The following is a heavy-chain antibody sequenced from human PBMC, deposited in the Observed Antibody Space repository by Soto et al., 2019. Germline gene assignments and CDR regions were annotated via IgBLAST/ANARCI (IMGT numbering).Heavy chain of an antibody. CDR1: GFSLSNGKVG. Sequence: HGALKESGPVLVKPTETLTLTCTVSGFSLSNGKVGVSWIRQPPGEALEWLAHIFSNDEKSYRTSLKSSRTITEDTSKSQVVLTMTNVDPVDTATYYCARILFGRSVAGGYFYMDVWGKGTTVTVSS. D-gene: IGHD6-19*01. V-gene: IGHV2-26*01. CDR2: IFSNDEK. J-gene: IGHJ6*03. CDR3: ARILFGRSVAGGYFYMDV.